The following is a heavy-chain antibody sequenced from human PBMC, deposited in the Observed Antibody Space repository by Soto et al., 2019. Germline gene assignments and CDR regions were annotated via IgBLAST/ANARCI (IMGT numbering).Heavy chain of an antibody. CDR3: ARLDDSSGRSYWYFDL. CDR2: IYYSGST. CDR1: GGSISSSSYY. Sequence: QLQLQESGPGLVKPSETLSLTCTVSGGSISSSSYYWGWIRQPPGKGLEWIGSIYYSGSTYYNPSLKSRVTISVDTSKNQFSLKLSSVTAADTAVYYCARLDDSSGRSYWYFDLWGRGTLVTVSS. V-gene: IGHV4-39*01. J-gene: IGHJ2*01. D-gene: IGHD3-22*01.